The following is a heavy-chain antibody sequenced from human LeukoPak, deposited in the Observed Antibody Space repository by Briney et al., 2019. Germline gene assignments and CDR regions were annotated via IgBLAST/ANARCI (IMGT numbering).Heavy chain of an antibody. CDR1: GFTFSSYA. Sequence: GGSLRLSCAASGFTFSSYAMSWVSQPPGKGLEWVSAISGSGGTTYYADSVKGRFTISRDNSKNTLYLQMNSLRAEDTAVYYCAKGGHDSYGTYFDYWGQGTLVTVSS. V-gene: IGHV3-23*01. D-gene: IGHD5-18*01. J-gene: IGHJ4*02. CDR3: AKGGHDSYGTYFDY. CDR2: ISGSGGTT.